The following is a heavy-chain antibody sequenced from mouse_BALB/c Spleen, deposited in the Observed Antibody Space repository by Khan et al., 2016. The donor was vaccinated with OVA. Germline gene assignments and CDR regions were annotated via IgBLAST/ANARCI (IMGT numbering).Heavy chain of an antibody. CDR1: GFTFSYYR. CDR2: ITVKSDNSGA. CDR3: SRGRYYYGTPFDY. J-gene: IGHJ2*01. V-gene: IGHV13-2*02. Sequence: VQLVETGGGLVRPGNSLKLSCVTSGFTFSYYRMHWLRQFPGKRLEWIAVITVKSDNSGANYAESVKGRFTISRDDSISSVYLQMNRLREEDTATYYCSRGRYYYGTPFDYWGQGTTLTVSS. D-gene: IGHD1-1*01.